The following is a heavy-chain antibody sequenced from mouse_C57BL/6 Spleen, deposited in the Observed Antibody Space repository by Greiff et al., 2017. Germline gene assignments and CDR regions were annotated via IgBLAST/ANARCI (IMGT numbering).Heavy chain of an antibody. Sequence: EVKLMESGPGLVQPSQSLSITCSVTGYSITSGYYWNWIRQFPGNKLEWMGYISYDGSNNYNPSLKNRISITRDTSKNQLFLKLNSVTTADTATYYCARDPAYGKYYAMDYWGQGTSVTVSS. J-gene: IGHJ4*01. CDR3: ARDPAYGKYYAMDY. D-gene: IGHD1-1*01. V-gene: IGHV3-6*01. CDR2: ISYDGSN. CDR1: GYSITSGYY.